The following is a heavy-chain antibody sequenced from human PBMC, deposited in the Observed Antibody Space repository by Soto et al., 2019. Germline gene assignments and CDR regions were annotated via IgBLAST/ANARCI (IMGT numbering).Heavy chain of an antibody. J-gene: IGHJ4*02. CDR1: GGSISSGDYY. V-gene: IGHV4-30-4*01. Sequence: PSETLSLTCTVSGGSISSGDYYWSWIRQPPEKGLEWIGYIYYSGSTYYNPSLKSRVTISVDTSKNQFSLKLSSVTAADTAVYYCARDYGGNSEWVYWGQGTLVTVSS. CDR2: IYYSGST. CDR3: ARDYGGNSEWVY. D-gene: IGHD4-17*01.